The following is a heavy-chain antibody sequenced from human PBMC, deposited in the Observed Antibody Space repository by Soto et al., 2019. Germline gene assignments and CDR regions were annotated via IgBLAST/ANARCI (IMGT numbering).Heavy chain of an antibody. J-gene: IGHJ6*02. CDR2: IIPILGIA. Sequence: QVQLVQSGAEVKKPGSSVKVSCKASGGTFSSYTISWVRQAPGQGLEWMGRIIPILGIANYAQKFQGRVTITADKSTSTAYMELSSLRSEDTAVYYCACSSTSAKYYYYGMDVWGQGTTVTVSS. CDR1: GGTFSSYT. D-gene: IGHD2-2*01. CDR3: ACSSTSAKYYYYGMDV. V-gene: IGHV1-69*02.